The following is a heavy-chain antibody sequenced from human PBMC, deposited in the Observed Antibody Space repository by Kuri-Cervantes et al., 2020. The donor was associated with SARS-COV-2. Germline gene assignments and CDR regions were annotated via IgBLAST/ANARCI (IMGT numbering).Heavy chain of an antibody. CDR2: IYYSGST. J-gene: IGHJ5*02. CDR1: GGSISSYY. V-gene: IGHV4-59*01. CDR3: ARGGYGDYLS. D-gene: IGHD4-17*01. Sequence: GSLRLSCTVSGGSISSYYWSWIRQPPGKGLEWIGYIYYSGSTNYNPSLKSRATISVDTSKNQFSLKLSSVTAADTAVYYCARGGYGDYLSWGQGTLVTVSS.